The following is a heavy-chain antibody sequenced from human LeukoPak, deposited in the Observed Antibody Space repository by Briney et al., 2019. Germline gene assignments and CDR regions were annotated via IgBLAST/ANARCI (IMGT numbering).Heavy chain of an antibody. Sequence: PGGSLRLSCTSSGFTVRDYAISWVRQAPGKGLEWVSSISSSGSTIYYADSAKGRFTISRDNAKNSLYLQMNSPRAEDTAVYYCAKGVATGGQGTLVTVSS. CDR2: ISSSGSTI. V-gene: IGHV3-11*04. CDR3: AKGVAT. D-gene: IGHD2-15*01. J-gene: IGHJ4*02. CDR1: GFTVRDYA.